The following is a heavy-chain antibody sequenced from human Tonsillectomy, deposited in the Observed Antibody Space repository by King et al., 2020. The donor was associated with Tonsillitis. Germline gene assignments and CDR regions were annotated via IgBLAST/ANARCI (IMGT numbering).Heavy chain of an antibody. J-gene: IGHJ4*02. V-gene: IGHV1-2*02. CDR3: ARDSELWFGENDY. CDR2: INPNSGGA. CDR1: GYTFTGYY. Sequence: VQLVQSGAEVKKPGASVKVSCKASGYTFTGYYMHWVRQAPGQGLEWLGWINPNSGGANYAQKVQGRVTMTRDTSISPAYMELSRLRSDDTAVYYCARDSELWFGENDYWGQGTLVTVSS. D-gene: IGHD3-10*01.